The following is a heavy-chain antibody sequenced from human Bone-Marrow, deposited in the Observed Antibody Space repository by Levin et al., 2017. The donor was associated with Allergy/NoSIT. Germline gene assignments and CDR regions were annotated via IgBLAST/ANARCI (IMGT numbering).Heavy chain of an antibody. CDR1: GVAFSSYS. Sequence: SGGSLRLSCVGSGVAFSSYSMNWVRQAPGKGLEWVSSISRTSRDIFQADSVKGRFTISRDNAKNSLYLQMNSLRAEDTAVYYCARSGSTNWNDAFDIWGQGTMVTVSS. CDR3: ARSGSTNWNDAFDI. V-gene: IGHV3-21*01. D-gene: IGHD2-2*01. CDR2: ISRTSRDI. J-gene: IGHJ3*02.